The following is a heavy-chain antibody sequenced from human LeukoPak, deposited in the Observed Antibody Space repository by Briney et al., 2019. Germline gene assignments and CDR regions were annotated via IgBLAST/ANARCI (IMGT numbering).Heavy chain of an antibody. CDR3: ARDLVGGVATYDYVWGSYPRGV. V-gene: IGHV1-2*02. Sequence: ASVKVSCKASGYTFTGYYMHWVRQAPGQGLEWMGWINPNSGGTNYAQKFQGRVTMTRDTSLSTAYMELSRLRSDDTAVYYCARDLVGGVATYDYVWGSYPRGVWGQGTTVTVSS. D-gene: IGHD3-16*02. J-gene: IGHJ6*02. CDR2: INPNSGGT. CDR1: GYTFTGYY.